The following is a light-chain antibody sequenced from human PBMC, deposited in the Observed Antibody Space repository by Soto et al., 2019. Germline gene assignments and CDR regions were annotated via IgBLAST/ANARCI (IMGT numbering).Light chain of an antibody. J-gene: IGLJ2*01. CDR2: EVS. CDR3: SSYTSSSTLV. V-gene: IGLV2-14*01. Sequence: QSVLTQPASVSGSPGQSITISCTGTSSDVGGYNYVSWYQQHPGKVPKLMIYEVSNRPSGVSNRFSGSKSGNTASQTISGLQAEDEADYYCSSYTSSSTLVFGGGTKLTVL. CDR1: SSDVGGYNY.